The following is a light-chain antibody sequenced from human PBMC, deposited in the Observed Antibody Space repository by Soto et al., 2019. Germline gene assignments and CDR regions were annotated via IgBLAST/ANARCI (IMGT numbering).Light chain of an antibody. J-gene: IGKJ1*01. CDR3: HHRHGWPAT. Sequence: DIVLTQSPATLSLSPGQRDTLSCRASQSVGTQLAWYQQKPGQVPRLLIYDASKRATGIPARFSGSGTGPDFTLALVSLEPEDFAVYYCHHRHGWPATFGQGTKVEV. V-gene: IGKV3-11*01. CDR2: DAS. CDR1: QSVGTQ.